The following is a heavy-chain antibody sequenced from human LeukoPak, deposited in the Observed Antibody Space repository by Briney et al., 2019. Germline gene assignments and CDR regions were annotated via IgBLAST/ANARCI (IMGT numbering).Heavy chain of an antibody. CDR1: GGTFSNYA. V-gene: IGHV1-69*13. J-gene: IGHJ6*02. CDR3: ARDHGDSSGYTPSAYYYYGMDV. D-gene: IGHD3-22*01. Sequence: ASVKVSCKAPGGTFSNYAISWVRQAPGQGLEWMGGIIPIFGTANYAQKFQGRVTITADESTSTAYMELSSLRSEDTAVYYCARDHGDSSGYTPSAYYYYGMDVWGQGTTVTVSS. CDR2: IIPIFGTA.